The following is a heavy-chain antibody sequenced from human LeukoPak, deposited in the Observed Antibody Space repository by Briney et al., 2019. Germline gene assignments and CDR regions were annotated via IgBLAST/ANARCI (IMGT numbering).Heavy chain of an antibody. CDR3: ARESWFGEGTT. J-gene: IGHJ5*02. D-gene: IGHD3-10*01. CDR2: ISSSGSTI. V-gene: IGHV3-48*03. Sequence: GGSLRLSCAASGFTFSSYEMNWVCQAPGKGLEWVSYISSSGSTIYYADSVKGRFTISRDNAKNSLYLQMNSLRAEDTAVYYCARESWFGEGTTWGQGTLVTVSS. CDR1: GFTFSSYE.